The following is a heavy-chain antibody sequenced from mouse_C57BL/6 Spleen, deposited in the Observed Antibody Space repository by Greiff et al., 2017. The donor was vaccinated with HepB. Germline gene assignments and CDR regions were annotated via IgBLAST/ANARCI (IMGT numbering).Heavy chain of an antibody. J-gene: IGHJ1*03. CDR2: INPGSGGT. V-gene: IGHV1-54*01. CDR1: GYAFTNYL. CDR3: ARERWDVRYFDV. D-gene: IGHD4-1*01. Sequence: QVQLKESGAELVRPGTSVKVSCKASGYAFTNYLIEWVKQRPGQGLEWIGVINPGSGGTNYNEKFKGKATLTADKSSSTAYMQLSSLTSEDSAVYFCARERWDVRYFDVWGTGTTVTVSS.